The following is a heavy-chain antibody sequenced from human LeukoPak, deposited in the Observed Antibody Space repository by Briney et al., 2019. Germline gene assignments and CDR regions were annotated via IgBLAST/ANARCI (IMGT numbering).Heavy chain of an antibody. D-gene: IGHD1-26*01. Sequence: KPSETLSLTCTVSGGSISSYYWNWIRQPAGKGLEWIGRIYTSGSTNHNPSLKSRVTMSVDTSKNQFSLKLSSVTAADTAVYYCASGSYALFDYWGQGTLVTVSS. CDR2: IYTSGST. CDR1: GGSISSYY. J-gene: IGHJ4*02. V-gene: IGHV4-4*07. CDR3: ASGSYALFDY.